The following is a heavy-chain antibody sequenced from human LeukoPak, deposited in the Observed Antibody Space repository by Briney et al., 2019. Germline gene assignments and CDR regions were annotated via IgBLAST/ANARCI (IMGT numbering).Heavy chain of an antibody. D-gene: IGHD1-26*01. Sequence: GGSLRLSCAASGFTFSDYWMTWVRQPPGKGLEWVANIKLDGSGKYYVDSVKGRFTISRDISKNTLYLQMDSLRAEDTAVYYCTREPWGAKGAAWGMDVWGQGTTVTVSS. CDR2: IKLDGSGK. CDR1: GFTFSDYW. V-gene: IGHV3-7*03. CDR3: TREPWGAKGAAWGMDV. J-gene: IGHJ6*02.